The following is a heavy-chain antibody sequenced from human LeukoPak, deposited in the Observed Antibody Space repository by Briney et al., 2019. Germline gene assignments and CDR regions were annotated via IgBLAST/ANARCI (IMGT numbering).Heavy chain of an antibody. CDR2: IYTGGTT. J-gene: IGHJ4*02. D-gene: IGHD6-6*01. CDR1: GFTFGNYA. V-gene: IGHV3-66*01. CDR3: ARDSISYYFAY. Sequence: GGSLRLSRAASGFTFGNYAMNWVRQAPGKGLEWVSIIYTGGTTHYADSLKDRFTISRDDSINTLYLQINSLRVEDTAVYYCARDSISYYFAYWGQGTLVTVSS.